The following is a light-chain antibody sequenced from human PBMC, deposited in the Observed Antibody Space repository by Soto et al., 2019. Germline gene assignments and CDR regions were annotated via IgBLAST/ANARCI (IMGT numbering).Light chain of an antibody. J-gene: IGLJ1*01. CDR1: SSNIGSNT. CDR3: AAWDDSLNGPV. V-gene: IGLV1-44*01. CDR2: SNN. Sequence: QSALTQPPSASGTPGQRVTISCSGSSSNIGSNTVNWYQQLPGTAPKLLIYSNNQRPSGVPDRFSGSKSGTSASLAISGLQSEDEADYYCAAWDDSLNGPVFGPGTKLTVL.